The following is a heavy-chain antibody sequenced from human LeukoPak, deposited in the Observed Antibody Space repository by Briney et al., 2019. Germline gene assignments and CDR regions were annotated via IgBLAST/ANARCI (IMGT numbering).Heavy chain of an antibody. CDR2: ISGSGFST. Sequence: GGSLRLSCEASGFTFSSYAMSWVRQAPGKGLEWVSAISGSGFSTYYADSVKGRFTISRDSSKNMLYLQMNSLRAEDTAVYYCARAEGGYDYFDYWGQGTLVTVSS. D-gene: IGHD5-12*01. J-gene: IGHJ4*02. CDR3: ARAEGGYDYFDY. V-gene: IGHV3-23*01. CDR1: GFTFSSYA.